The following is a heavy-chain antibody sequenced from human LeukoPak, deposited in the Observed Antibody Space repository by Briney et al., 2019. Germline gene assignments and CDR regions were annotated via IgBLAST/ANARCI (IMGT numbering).Heavy chain of an antibody. Sequence: SETLSLTCTVSGGSISSSSYYWGWIRQPPGKGLEWNGSIYYSGSTYYNPSLKSRVTISVATSTHQFPLKLSSVTAADTAVYYCARHRIAARPESYYYYYMDVWGKGTTVTVSS. J-gene: IGHJ6*03. V-gene: IGHV4-39*01. D-gene: IGHD6-6*01. CDR3: ARHRIAARPESYYYYYMDV. CDR1: GGSISSSSYY. CDR2: IYYSGST.